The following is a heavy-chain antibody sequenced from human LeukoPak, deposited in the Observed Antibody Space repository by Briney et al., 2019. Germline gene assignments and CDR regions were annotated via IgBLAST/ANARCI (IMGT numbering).Heavy chain of an antibody. V-gene: IGHV4-59*01. Sequence: SETLSLTCAVYGGSFSGYYWSWIRQPPGKGLEWIGYIYYSGSTNYNPSLKSRVTISVDTSKNQFSLKLSSVTAADTAVYYCARDGDGPPLPYYYGMDVWGQGTTVTVSS. CDR1: GGSFSGYY. D-gene: IGHD7-27*01. J-gene: IGHJ6*02. CDR2: IYYSGST. CDR3: ARDGDGPPLPYYYGMDV.